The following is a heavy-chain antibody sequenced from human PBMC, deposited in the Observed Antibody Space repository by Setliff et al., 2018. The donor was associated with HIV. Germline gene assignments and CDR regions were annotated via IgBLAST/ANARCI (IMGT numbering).Heavy chain of an antibody. Sequence: PGESLKISCAASGFTFSSYAMTWVRQAPGKGLEWVSAISGSGGTTYYADSVKGRFTISRDNSKNTLYLQMNSLRAEDTAVYYCAKHATLGYCGNTNCYLDYWGQGTLVTVSS. D-gene: IGHD2-2*01. V-gene: IGHV3-23*01. J-gene: IGHJ4*02. CDR3: AKHATLGYCGNTNCYLDY. CDR2: ISGSGGTT. CDR1: GFTFSSYA.